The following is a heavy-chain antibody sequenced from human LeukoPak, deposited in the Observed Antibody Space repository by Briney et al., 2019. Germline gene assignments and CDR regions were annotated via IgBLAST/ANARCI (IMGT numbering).Heavy chain of an antibody. CDR3: ARAAYYYDSSGSRAFDI. Sequence: PGRSLRLSCAASGFTFSRCGMHWVRQAPGKGLEWVGSISDDGSNTNYADSVKGRFTISRHNSKNTLYLQMNSLRAEDTAVYYCARAAYYYDSSGSRAFDIWGQGTMVTVSS. CDR1: GFTFSRCG. CDR2: ISDDGSNT. J-gene: IGHJ3*02. V-gene: IGHV3-30*03. D-gene: IGHD3-22*01.